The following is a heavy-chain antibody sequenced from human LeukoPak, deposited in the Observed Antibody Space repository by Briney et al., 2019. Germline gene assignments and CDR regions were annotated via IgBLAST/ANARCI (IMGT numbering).Heavy chain of an antibody. D-gene: IGHD3-10*01. CDR1: GFTFSSLW. V-gene: IGHV3-7*01. Sequence: GGSLRLSCVGSGFTFSSLWMSWVRQIPGKGLEWVANIKQDGSEVYYVDSVKGRFTISRDNAKNPLYLQMNSLRVKDTAVYYCACRPSDIRYYGVFDFWGQGSLVTVSS. CDR3: ACRPSDIRYYGVFDF. CDR2: IKQDGSEV. J-gene: IGHJ4*02.